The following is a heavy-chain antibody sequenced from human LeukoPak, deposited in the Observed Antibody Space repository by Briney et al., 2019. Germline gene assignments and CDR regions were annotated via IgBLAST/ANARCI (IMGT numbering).Heavy chain of an antibody. J-gene: IGHJ4*02. D-gene: IGHD3-10*01. Sequence: PGRSLKLSCAAPGFTFSSYGMSWVRQAPGKGQECFSTISGSGGSTYYADSVKGRFTISRDITKIRLYLQINSLRAYDSAVYYCAKAILGVTMVRGVIIEWGQGTLVTVSS. CDR3: AKAILGVTMVRGVIIE. V-gene: IGHV3-23*01. CDR2: ISGSGGST. CDR1: GFTFSSYG.